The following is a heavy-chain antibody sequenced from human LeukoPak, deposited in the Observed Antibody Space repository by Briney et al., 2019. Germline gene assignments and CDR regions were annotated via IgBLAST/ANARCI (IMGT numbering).Heavy chain of an antibody. V-gene: IGHV1-18*01. Sequence: ASVKVSCKASGYTFTSYGISWVRQAPGQGLEWMGWISAYNGNTNYAQKLQGRVTMTTDTSTSTAYMELRSLRSDDTAVYYCARDGLFLFGVVTADAFDIWGQGTMVTVS. CDR1: GYTFTSYG. D-gene: IGHD3-3*01. CDR3: ARDGLFLFGVVTADAFDI. J-gene: IGHJ3*02. CDR2: ISAYNGNT.